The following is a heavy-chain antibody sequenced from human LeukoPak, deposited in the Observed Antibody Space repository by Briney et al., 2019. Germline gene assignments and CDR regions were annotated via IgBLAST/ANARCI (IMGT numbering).Heavy chain of an antibody. D-gene: IGHD1-26*01. CDR1: GFTFSSCG. Sequence: VGSLRLSCAASGFTFSSCGMHWVRQAPGKGLEWVAFIRYDGTNKYYADSVKRRFTISRDNSKNTLSLQMNSLRTEDTAVYYCAKGSGSWDAFDIWGQGTMVTVSS. J-gene: IGHJ3*02. CDR2: IRYDGTNK. V-gene: IGHV3-30*02. CDR3: AKGSGSWDAFDI.